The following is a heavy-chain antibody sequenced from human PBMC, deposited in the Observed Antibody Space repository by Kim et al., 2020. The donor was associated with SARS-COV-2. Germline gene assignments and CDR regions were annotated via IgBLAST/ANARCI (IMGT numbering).Heavy chain of an antibody. Sequence: SETLSLTCAVFGGSVSSTNWWTWVRQPPGKGLEWIGQISYSGSTNYNPSLKSRVTISVDTSYNHFSLRLTSVTAADTAVYYCARLGSQYSSWFDPWGQGILVTVSS. J-gene: IGHJ5*02. CDR1: GGSVSSTNW. CDR2: ISYSGST. D-gene: IGHD6-13*01. CDR3: ARLGSQYSSWFDP. V-gene: IGHV4-4*02.